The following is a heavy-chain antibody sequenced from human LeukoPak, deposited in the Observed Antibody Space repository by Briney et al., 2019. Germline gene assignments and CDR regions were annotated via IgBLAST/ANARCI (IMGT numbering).Heavy chain of an antibody. CDR2: ISSDGSST. J-gene: IGHJ4*02. V-gene: IGHV3-74*03. Sequence: PGGSLRLSCASSGFTFRNHWMHWVRQTPGKGLVWVSRISSDGSSTTYADSVKGRFTISRDNAKNTLYLQMNNLRAEDTAMYYCAREERVTCRPDTYYWGQGTLVIVSS. CDR3: AREERVTCRPDTYY. CDR1: GFTFRNHW. D-gene: IGHD4-11*01.